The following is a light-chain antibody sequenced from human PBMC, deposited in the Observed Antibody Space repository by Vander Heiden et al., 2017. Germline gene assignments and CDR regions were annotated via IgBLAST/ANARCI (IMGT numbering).Light chain of an antibody. Sequence: QSALTQPASVSGSPGQPITISCTGTSSYVGGYNFVSWYRQHPGKAPQLIIYDVNNRPSGVSNHFSGSKSGNTASLTISGLQAEDEADYYCSSYTRASTLYVFGTGTKVTVL. CDR1: SSYVGGYNF. J-gene: IGLJ1*01. CDR2: DVN. CDR3: SSYTRASTLYV. V-gene: IGLV2-14*03.